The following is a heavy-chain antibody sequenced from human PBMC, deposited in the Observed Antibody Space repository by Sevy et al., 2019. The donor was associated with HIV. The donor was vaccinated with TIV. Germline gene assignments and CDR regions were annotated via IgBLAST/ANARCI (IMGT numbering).Heavy chain of an antibody. CDR1: GDSISSYY. D-gene: IGHD6-6*01. Sequence: SETLSLTCTVSGDSISSYYWSWMRQPPGKGLEWIGYIHYSGSTNYNPSLKSRVTISVDTSKSQFSLNLNSVTAADTAVYFSARASGVSTSSRYFVFWGQGTLVTVSS. CDR3: ARASGVSTSSRYFVF. J-gene: IGHJ4*02. V-gene: IGHV4-59*01. CDR2: IHYSGST.